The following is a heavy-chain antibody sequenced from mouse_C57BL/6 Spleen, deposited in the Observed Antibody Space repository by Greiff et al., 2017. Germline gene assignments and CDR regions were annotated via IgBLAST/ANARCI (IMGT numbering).Heavy chain of an antibody. J-gene: IGHJ4*01. Sequence: QVQLQQSGPGLVAPSQSLSITCTVSGSSLTSYAISWVRQPPGKGLEWLGVIWTGGGTNYNSALKSRLSISKDNSKSQVFLKMNSLQTDDTARYYCARNGRDYSPYYAMDYWGQGTSVTVSS. D-gene: IGHD2-12*01. CDR2: IWTGGGT. CDR1: GSSLTSYA. V-gene: IGHV2-9-1*01. CDR3: ARNGRDYSPYYAMDY.